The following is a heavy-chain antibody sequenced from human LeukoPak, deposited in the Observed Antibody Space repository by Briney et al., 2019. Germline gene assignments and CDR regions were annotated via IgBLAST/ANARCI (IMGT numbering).Heavy chain of an antibody. V-gene: IGHV3-30*18. J-gene: IGHJ4*02. CDR2: IPYDGSNK. D-gene: IGHD6-19*01. CDR3: AKAGYSSGWRNFDY. CDR1: GFTFSSYG. Sequence: GGSLRLSCAAPGFTFSSYGMHWVRQAPGKGLEWVAVIPYDGSNKFYADSVKGRFAISRDNSKNTLYLQMNSLRAEDTAVYYCAKAGYSSGWRNFDYWGQGTLVTVSS.